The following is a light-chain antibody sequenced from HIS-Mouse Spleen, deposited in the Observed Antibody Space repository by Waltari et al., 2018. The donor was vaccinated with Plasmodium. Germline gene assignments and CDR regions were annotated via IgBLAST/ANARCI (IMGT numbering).Light chain of an antibody. Sequence: QSALTQSPSASGSPGQPVTISCTGTSSDLGGYNYVPWYQQHPGKAPKLVIYEVSKRPSGVPDRFSGSKAGNTASLTGSELQAEDEADYYCSSYAGSNNLVFGGGTKLTVL. CDR1: SSDLGGYNY. CDR3: SSYAGSNNLV. J-gene: IGLJ2*01. CDR2: EVS. V-gene: IGLV2-8*01.